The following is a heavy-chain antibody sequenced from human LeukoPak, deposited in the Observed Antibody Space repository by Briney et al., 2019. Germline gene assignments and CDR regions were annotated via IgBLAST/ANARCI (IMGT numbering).Heavy chain of an antibody. CDR3: ARGPATGTIDY. Sequence: EASVKVSCKASGYTFTSYDINWVRQATGQGLEWMGWMNPNSGYTGYAQKFQGRVTMTRNTSIGTAYMELSSLRSEDTAVYYCARGPATGTIDYWGQGTLVTVSS. CDR1: GYTFTSYD. CDR2: MNPNSGYT. D-gene: IGHD1-7*01. J-gene: IGHJ4*02. V-gene: IGHV1-8*01.